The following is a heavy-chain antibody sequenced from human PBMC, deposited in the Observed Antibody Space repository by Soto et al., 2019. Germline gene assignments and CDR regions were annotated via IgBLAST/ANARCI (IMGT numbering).Heavy chain of an antibody. V-gene: IGHV2-5*02. CDR2: IFWDDDK. CDR1: GFSLSTTGVG. J-gene: IGHJ4*02. CDR3: ASSTGYRIFDC. Sequence: QITLKESGPTLVKPTQTLTLTCTFSGFSLSTTGVGVGWIRQPPGKALEWLALIFWDDDKRYSPSLKSRLTITKDTSKNQVVLTMTNMDPVDTATYYCASSTGYRIFDCWGQGTLVTVSS. D-gene: IGHD3-9*01.